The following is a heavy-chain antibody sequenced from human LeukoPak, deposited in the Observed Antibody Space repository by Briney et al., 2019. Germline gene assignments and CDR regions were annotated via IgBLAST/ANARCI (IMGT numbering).Heavy chain of an antibody. Sequence: GGSLRLSCAASGLTVSTNYMSWVRQAPGKGVEWFLVIYSGDSKYHADPVKGRFTISRDNSKNTLYLQMSILRAEDTAVYYCVKDMYRIAAPALGAWGQGTLVTVSS. CDR3: VKDMYRIAAPALGA. CDR2: IYSGDSK. D-gene: IGHD6-13*01. V-gene: IGHV3-66*01. J-gene: IGHJ5*01. CDR1: GLTVSTNY.